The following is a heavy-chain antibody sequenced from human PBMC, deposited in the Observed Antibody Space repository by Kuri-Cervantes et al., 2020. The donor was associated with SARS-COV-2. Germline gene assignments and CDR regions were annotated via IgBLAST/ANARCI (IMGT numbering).Heavy chain of an antibody. Sequence: SVKVSCKASGGTFSSYSVNWVRQAPGQGLEWMGRIIPTFDAATYAQKFQGRVIFTADESSSTAYMEVNSLTSEDTAVYFCARSQGYCTANSCSWNWFDPWGQGTQVTVPQ. V-gene: IGHV1-69*13. CDR2: IIPTFDAA. D-gene: IGHD2-8*02. J-gene: IGHJ5*02. CDR1: GGTFSSYS. CDR3: ARSQGYCTANSCSWNWFDP.